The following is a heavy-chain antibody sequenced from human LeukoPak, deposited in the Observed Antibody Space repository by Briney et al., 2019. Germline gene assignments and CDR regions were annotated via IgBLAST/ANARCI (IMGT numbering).Heavy chain of an antibody. J-gene: IGHJ4*02. CDR3: ARESPLASSDY. Sequence: PGGSLRLSCAASGFNFNIYWMNWVRQAPGKGLEWVANIKQDGTERFFVDSVKGRFTISRDNAKNSVYLQMNSLRAEDTAVYYCARESPLASSDYWGQGTLVTVSS. CDR2: IKQDGTER. CDR1: GFNFNIYW. D-gene: IGHD3-16*02. V-gene: IGHV3-7*03.